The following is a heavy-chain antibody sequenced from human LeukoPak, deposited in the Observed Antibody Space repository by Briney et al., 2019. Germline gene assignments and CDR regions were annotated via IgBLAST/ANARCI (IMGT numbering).Heavy chain of an antibody. J-gene: IGHJ4*02. D-gene: IGHD2-8*01. V-gene: IGHV4-4*07. CDR2: IHTGGRT. CDR1: GASISGSYY. Sequence: PSETLSLTCTVSGASISGSYYWTWIRQPAGKGLEWIGHIHTGGRTNYDPSLKSRVAMPIDKSNNHFSLMLTSVTATDTAVYYCARGKQNGVDYWGQGILITVSS. CDR3: ARGKQNGVDY.